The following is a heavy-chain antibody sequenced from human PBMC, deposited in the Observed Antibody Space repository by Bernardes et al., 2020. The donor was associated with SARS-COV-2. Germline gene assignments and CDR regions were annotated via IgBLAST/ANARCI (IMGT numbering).Heavy chain of an antibody. J-gene: IGHJ6*02. CDR3: ARQYYYASSAYWGGMDV. CDR2: IYYSGTT. CDR1: GGSISSYY. Sequence: SESLSLTCTVSGGSISSYYWSWIRQPPGKGLEWIGYIYYSGTTNYNPSLKSRVTISVDTSKQQFSLKLSSVTAADTAVYYCARQYYYASSAYWGGMDVWGQGTTVTVSS. D-gene: IGHD3-22*01. V-gene: IGHV4-59*01.